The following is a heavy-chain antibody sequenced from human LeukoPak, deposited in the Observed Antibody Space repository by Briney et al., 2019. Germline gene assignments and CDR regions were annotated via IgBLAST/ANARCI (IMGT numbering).Heavy chain of an antibody. D-gene: IGHD1-26*01. CDR3: ARDMVGATPFDY. V-gene: IGHV1-2*02. CDR2: INPNSGGT. CDR1: GYTFTGYY. J-gene: IGHJ4*02. Sequence: ASVKASCKASGYTFTGYYMHWVRQAPGQGLEWMGWINPNSGGTNSAQKFQGRVTMTRDTSISTAYMELSSLRSDDTAVYFCARDMVGATPFDYWGQGTLVTVSS.